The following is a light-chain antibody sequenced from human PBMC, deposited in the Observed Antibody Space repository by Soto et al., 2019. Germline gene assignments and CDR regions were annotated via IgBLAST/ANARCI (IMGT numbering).Light chain of an antibody. Sequence: DIQMTQSPSTLSASVGDRVTITCRVSQSISSWLAWYQQKPGKAPKLLIYDASSLESGVPSRFSGSGSGTEFTLTICSLQPDDFATYYCQQYNSYPITFGQGTRLEIK. J-gene: IGKJ5*01. CDR1: QSISSW. CDR3: QQYNSYPIT. CDR2: DAS. V-gene: IGKV1-5*01.